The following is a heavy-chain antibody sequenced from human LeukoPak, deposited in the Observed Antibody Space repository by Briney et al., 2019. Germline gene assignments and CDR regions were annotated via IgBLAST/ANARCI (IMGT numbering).Heavy chain of an antibody. Sequence: GGSLRLSCAASGFTFSSYGMHWVRQAPGKGLEWVAVIWYDGSNKYYADSVKGRFTISRDSSKNTLYLQMNSLRAEDTAVYYCAAMERNYYDSSGYYLYYWGQGTLVTVSS. J-gene: IGHJ4*02. V-gene: IGHV3-33*01. CDR3: AAMERNYYDSSGYYLYY. D-gene: IGHD3-22*01. CDR1: GFTFSSYG. CDR2: IWYDGSNK.